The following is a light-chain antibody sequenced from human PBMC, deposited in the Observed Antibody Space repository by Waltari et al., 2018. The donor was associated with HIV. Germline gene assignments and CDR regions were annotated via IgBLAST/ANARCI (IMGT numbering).Light chain of an antibody. Sequence: QSALTQPPSTSGTPGQRVTMSFSGSSSHVGRDNVYWYQQIPGTAPKLLIYNDYQRPSGVPDRFSGSKSGTSASLAISGLRSEDEADYYCAAWDNILSGYVFGTGTKVTVL. CDR2: NDY. CDR3: AAWDNILSGYV. J-gene: IGLJ1*01. CDR1: SSHVGRDN. V-gene: IGLV1-47*01.